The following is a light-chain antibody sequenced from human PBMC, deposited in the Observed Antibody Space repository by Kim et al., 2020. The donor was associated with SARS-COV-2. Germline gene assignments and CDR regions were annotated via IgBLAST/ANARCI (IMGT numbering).Light chain of an antibody. CDR2: GAS. V-gene: IGKV3-15*01. Sequence: SVSPGERATLSCRASQGVSSKLAWYQQKLGQAPRLLIYGASTRATGIPARFSGSGSGTEFTLTISSLQSEDFAVYYCQQYNNWWTFGQGTKVDIK. CDR1: QGVSSK. CDR3: QQYNNWWT. J-gene: IGKJ1*01.